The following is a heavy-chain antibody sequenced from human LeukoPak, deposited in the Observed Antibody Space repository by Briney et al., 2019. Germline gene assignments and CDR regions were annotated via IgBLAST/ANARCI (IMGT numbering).Heavy chain of an antibody. CDR2: ISGSGGST. D-gene: IGHD3-22*01. J-gene: IGHJ6*03. V-gene: IGHV3-23*01. CDR3: AKAIDSSGYYPRPYYYYMDV. CDR1: GFTFSSYA. Sequence: GGSLRLSCAVSGFTFSSYAMSWVRQAPGKGLEWVSAISGSGGSTYYADSGKGRFTISRENSKNTLYVQMNSLRAEDTAVYYCAKAIDSSGYYPRPYYYYMDVWGKGTTVTVSS.